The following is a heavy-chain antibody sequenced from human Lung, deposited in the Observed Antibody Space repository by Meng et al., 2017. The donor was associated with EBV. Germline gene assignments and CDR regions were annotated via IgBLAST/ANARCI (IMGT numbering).Heavy chain of an antibody. D-gene: IGHD3-3*01. CDR3: ARTIETSGVLREFDY. CDR2: NNWNDDK. J-gene: IGHJ4*02. CDR1: GLSLSTPRVG. Sequence: TLKESGPTMVKPTQNATLTCTVSGLSLSTPRVGVGWIRQPPGKALESLALNNWNDDKRYSPSLKSRLTITKDTSKNQVVLTMTNMDPVDTATYYCARTIETSGVLREFDYWGQGTLVTVSS. V-gene: IGHV2-5*01.